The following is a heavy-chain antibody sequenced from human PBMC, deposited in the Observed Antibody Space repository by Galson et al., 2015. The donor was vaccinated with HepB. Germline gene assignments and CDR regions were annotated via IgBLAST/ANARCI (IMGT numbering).Heavy chain of an antibody. D-gene: IGHD4-23*01. Sequence: SVKVSCKASGGTFSSYAISWVRQAPGQGLEWLGGIIPIFGTANNAQKFQGRGTITANESTSTAYMELSSLRSEDTAVYYCARNLPDVGNRSNYYYYGMDVWGQGTTVTVSS. CDR3: ARNLPDVGNRSNYYYYGMDV. CDR2: IIPIFGTA. CDR1: GGTFSSYA. J-gene: IGHJ6*02. V-gene: IGHV1-69*13.